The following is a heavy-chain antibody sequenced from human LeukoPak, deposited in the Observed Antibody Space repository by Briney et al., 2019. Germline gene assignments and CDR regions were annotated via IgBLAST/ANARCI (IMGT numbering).Heavy chain of an antibody. Sequence: GGSLRLSCAASGFTFSSYGIHWVSQAPGKGLGWVAVISNDGSNKYYADSVKGRFTISRDNSKNTLYLQMNSLRPEDTAVYYCAKPPLYCNTPSCYVDYWGQGTLVTVSS. CDR3: AKPPLYCNTPSCYVDY. CDR1: GFTFSSYG. D-gene: IGHD2-2*01. V-gene: IGHV3-30*18. J-gene: IGHJ4*02. CDR2: ISNDGSNK.